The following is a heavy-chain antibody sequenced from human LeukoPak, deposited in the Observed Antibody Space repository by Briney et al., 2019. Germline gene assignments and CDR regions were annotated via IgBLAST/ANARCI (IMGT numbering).Heavy chain of an antibody. CDR3: ARGELWFGELPKSLDY. CDR1: GGTFSSYA. J-gene: IGHJ4*02. V-gene: IGHV1-69*13. CDR2: IIPIFGTA. D-gene: IGHD3-10*01. Sequence: AAPVKVSCKASGGTFSSYAISWVGQAPAQGHEGMGGIIPIFGTANYAQKFQGRVTITADESTSTAYMELSRLRSEDTAVYCCARGELWFGELPKSLDYWGQGTLVTVSS.